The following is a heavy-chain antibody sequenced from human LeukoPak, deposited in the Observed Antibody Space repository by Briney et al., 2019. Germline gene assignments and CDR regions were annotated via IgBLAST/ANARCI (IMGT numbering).Heavy chain of an antibody. J-gene: IGHJ4*02. CDR1: GGSISSSSYY. Sequence: PSETLSLTCTVSGGSISSSSYYWGWIRQPPGKGLEWIGSISYSGNTTYNPSLKSRVTISLDTSKNQFSLKLISVTAADTAVYYCARGVGSGYTDYWGQGALVTVSS. CDR2: ISYSGNT. D-gene: IGHD3-22*01. V-gene: IGHV4-39*07. CDR3: ARGVGSGYTDY.